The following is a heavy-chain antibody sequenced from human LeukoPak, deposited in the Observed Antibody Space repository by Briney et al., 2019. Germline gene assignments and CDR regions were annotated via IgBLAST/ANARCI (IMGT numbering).Heavy chain of an antibody. CDR1: GFTFSSYA. Sequence: GGSLRLSCAASGFTFSSYAMSWVRQAPGKGLEWVSAISGSGGSTYYADSVKGRFTISRDNSKNTLYLQMNSLRAEDTAVYYCTREGEYSGYDSSFDYWGQGTLVTVSS. J-gene: IGHJ4*02. D-gene: IGHD5-12*01. V-gene: IGHV3-23*01. CDR3: TREGEYSGYDSSFDY. CDR2: ISGSGGST.